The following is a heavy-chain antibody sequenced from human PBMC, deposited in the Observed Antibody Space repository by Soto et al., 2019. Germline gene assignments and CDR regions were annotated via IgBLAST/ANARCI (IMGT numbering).Heavy chain of an antibody. CDR3: AHREGCSGGSCYSVVDY. V-gene: IGHV2-5*02. J-gene: IGHJ4*02. D-gene: IGHD2-15*01. CDR2: IYWDDDK. CDR1: GFSLSTSGVG. Sequence: QITLKESGPTLVKPTQTLTLTCTFSGFSLSTSGVGVGWIRQPPGKALEWLALIYWDDDKRYSPSLKSRLTSTKDTSKTQVVLTMTNMDPVDTATYYCAHREGCSGGSCYSVVDYWGQGTLVTVSS.